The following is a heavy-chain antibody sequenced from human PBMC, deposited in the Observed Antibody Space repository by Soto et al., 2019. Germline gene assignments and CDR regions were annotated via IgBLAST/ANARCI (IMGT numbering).Heavy chain of an antibody. J-gene: IGHJ4*02. V-gene: IGHV4-59*01. CDR1: GGSISSYY. CDR2: IYYSGST. D-gene: IGHD3-10*01. CDR3: ARERFGELSSGEFDY. Sequence: QVQLQESGPGLVKPSETLSLTCTVSGGSISSYYWSWIRQPPGKGLEWIGYIYYSGSTNYNPSLKSRVTISVDTSKNQFSLKLSSVTAADTAVYYCARERFGELSSGEFDYWGQGTLVTVSS.